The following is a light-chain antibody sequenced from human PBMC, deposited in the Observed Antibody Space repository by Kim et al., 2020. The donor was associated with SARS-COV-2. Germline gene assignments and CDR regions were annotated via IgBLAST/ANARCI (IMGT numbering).Light chain of an antibody. CDR2: AAS. CDR3: QQLNSYPRLT. J-gene: IGKJ4*01. Sequence: DIQLTQSPSFLSASVGDRVTITCRASQGISSYLAWYQQKRGKAPKLLIYAASTLQSGVPSRFSGSGSGTEFTLTISSLQPEDFATYYCQQLNSYPRLTFGGGTKVDIK. V-gene: IGKV1-9*01. CDR1: QGISSY.